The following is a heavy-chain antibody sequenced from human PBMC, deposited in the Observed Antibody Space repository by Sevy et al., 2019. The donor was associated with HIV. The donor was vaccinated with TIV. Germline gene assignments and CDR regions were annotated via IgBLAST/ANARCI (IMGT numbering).Heavy chain of an antibody. D-gene: IGHD2-15*01. J-gene: IGHJ4*02. CDR1: GFTFSNYV. CDR3: VRETGGSGSAGYFGD. V-gene: IGHV3-30*04. Sequence: GGSLRLSCAASGFTFSNYVMHWVRQAPGKGLEWVALISLHGTNKDYRDSVKGRFTISRDDAKNTVYVEMTSLTVEDTAPYYCVRETGGSGSAGYFGDWGQGTLVTVSS. CDR2: ISLHGTNK.